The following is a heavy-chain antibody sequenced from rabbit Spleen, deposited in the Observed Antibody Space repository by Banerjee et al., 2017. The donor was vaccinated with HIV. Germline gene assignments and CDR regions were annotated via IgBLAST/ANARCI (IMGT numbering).Heavy chain of an antibody. CDR1: GFSFSRSYY. D-gene: IGHD1-1*01. V-gene: IGHV1S40*01. CDR2: IYTGDGYT. Sequence: QSLEESGGDLVKPGASLTLTCTASGFSFSRSYYMCWVRQSPGKGLEWIACIYTGDGYTYYANWAKGRFTISKTSSTTVTLQMTSLTAADTATYFCARDTSSSFSSYGMDLWGPGTLVTVS. CDR3: ARDTSSSFSSYGMDL. J-gene: IGHJ6*01.